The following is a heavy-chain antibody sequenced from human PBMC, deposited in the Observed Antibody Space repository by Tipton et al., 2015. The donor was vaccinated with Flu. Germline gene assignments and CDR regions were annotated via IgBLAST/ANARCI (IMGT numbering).Heavy chain of an antibody. J-gene: IGHJ5*02. CDR3: ARRDYSNYVSEPKNWFDP. V-gene: IGHV4-61*09. CDR2: IHRSGST. D-gene: IGHD4-11*01. CDR1: GGSISSGYYY. Sequence: TLSLTCTVSGGSISSGYYYWSWIRQPAGKGLEWIGNIHRSGSTYHNPSLKSRVTISVDASKNQFSLRLSSVTAADTAVYYCARRDYSNYVSEPKNWFDPWGQGTLVTVSS.